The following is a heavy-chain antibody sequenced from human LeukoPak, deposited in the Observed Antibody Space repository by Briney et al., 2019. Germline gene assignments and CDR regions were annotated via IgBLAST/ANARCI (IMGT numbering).Heavy chain of an antibody. D-gene: IGHD3-16*01. Sequence: SGPTLVKPTQTLTLTCTFSGFSLTTAGVGVGWIRQPPGKALEWLALIFWDDDQRYSPSLNSRLTITKDTSKNQVVLTLTNMDPVDTATYYCAHRGPITAFDYWGQGTLVTVSS. CDR3: AHRGPITAFDY. CDR1: GFSLTTAGVG. V-gene: IGHV2-5*02. J-gene: IGHJ4*02. CDR2: IFWDDDQ.